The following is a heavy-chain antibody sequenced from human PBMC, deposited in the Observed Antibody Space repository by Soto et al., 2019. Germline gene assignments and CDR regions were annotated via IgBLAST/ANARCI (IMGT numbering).Heavy chain of an antibody. CDR2: IVVGSGNT. J-gene: IGHJ6*02. Sequence: GASVKVSCKASGFTFTSSAVQWVRQARGQRLEWIGWIVVGSGNTNYAQKFQERVTITRDMSTSTAYMELSSLRSEDTAVYYCAADHYSYGFEYYGMDVWGQGTTVTVSS. CDR1: GFTFTSSA. V-gene: IGHV1-58*01. D-gene: IGHD5-18*01. CDR3: AADHYSYGFEYYGMDV.